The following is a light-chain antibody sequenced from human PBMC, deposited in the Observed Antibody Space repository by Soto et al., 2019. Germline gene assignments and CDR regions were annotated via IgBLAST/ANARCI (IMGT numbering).Light chain of an antibody. Sequence: QSALTQPASVSGSPGQSITISCTGISSDGDDYKDVSWYQQHPGKAPKLMIYEVTYRPSGVSNRFSGSKYGNPASLTISGLQVEDEADYYCSSYTSTSTVFGTGTKVTVL. CDR1: SSDGDDYKD. CDR2: EVT. J-gene: IGLJ1*01. V-gene: IGLV2-14*01. CDR3: SSYTSTSTV.